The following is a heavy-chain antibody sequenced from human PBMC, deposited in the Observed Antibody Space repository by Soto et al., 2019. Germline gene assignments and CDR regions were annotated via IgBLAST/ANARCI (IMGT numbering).Heavy chain of an antibody. V-gene: IGHV4-30-2*01. J-gene: IGHJ4*02. CDR1: GVSITTNGYS. D-gene: IGHD3-16*01. CDR2: IYPSGTI. CDR3: ATYTAFAKYYFDY. Sequence: SETLSLICAVSGVSITTNGYSWSWIRQPPGKGLEWIGYIYPSGTIFYNPSLNSRVTISADTSNNQFSLKLTSVTAADTAVYFCATYTAFAKYYFDYWGRGTLVTVSS.